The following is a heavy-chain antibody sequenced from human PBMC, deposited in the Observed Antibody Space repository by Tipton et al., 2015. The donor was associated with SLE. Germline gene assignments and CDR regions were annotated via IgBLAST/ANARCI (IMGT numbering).Heavy chain of an antibody. V-gene: IGHV4-39*07. D-gene: IGHD6-25*01. CDR3: ARAPAGLYYFDY. Sequence: TLSLTCTVSGGSISSSSYYWGWIRQPPGKGLEWIGSIYYSGSTYYNPSLKSRVTISVDTSKNQFSLKLSSVTAADTAVYYCARAPAGLYYFDYWGQGTLVTVSS. J-gene: IGHJ4*02. CDR1: GGSISSSSYY. CDR2: IYYSGST.